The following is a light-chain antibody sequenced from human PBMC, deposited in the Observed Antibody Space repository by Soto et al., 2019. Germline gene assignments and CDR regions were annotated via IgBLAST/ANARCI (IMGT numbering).Light chain of an antibody. CDR1: QTISSW. J-gene: IGKJ1*01. CDR3: QHYNSHPEA. CDR2: KAS. V-gene: IGKV1-5*03. Sequence: QSSSTKTESVGDRVTITCRASQTISSWLAWYQQKPGKAPKLLIYKASTLKSGVPSRFSGSGSGTEFTLTISSLQPDDFAPYYCQHYNSHPEAFGQG.